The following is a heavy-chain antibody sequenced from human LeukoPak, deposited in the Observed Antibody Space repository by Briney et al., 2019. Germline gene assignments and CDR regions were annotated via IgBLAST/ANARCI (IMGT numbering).Heavy chain of an antibody. J-gene: IGHJ1*01. V-gene: IGHV1-18*01. CDR3: PRLGVAGDPSSAEYLQH. Sequence: ASVKVSCKASGYTFTSYAISWVREAPGQGLDWMGWISLYNAKTNYAQKLQGRVTMTTDTSTSTAYMELMSLRSGDTAVYYCPRLGVAGDPSSAEYLQHWGQGTLVTVSS. D-gene: IGHD6-19*01. CDR1: GYTFTSYA. CDR2: ISLYNAKT.